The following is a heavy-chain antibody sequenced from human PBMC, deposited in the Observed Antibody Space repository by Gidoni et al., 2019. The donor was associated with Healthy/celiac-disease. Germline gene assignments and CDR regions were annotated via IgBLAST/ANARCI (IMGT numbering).Heavy chain of an antibody. CDR3: ARGSSTSYSGDAFDI. V-gene: IGHV3-7*01. J-gene: IGHJ3*02. D-gene: IGHD2-2*01. CDR2: IKKDGSEK. Sequence: EVQLVESGGGLVQPGGSLRLSCAASGFTFRRYWMSWVRQALGKGLEWVDNIKKDGSEKYYVDSVKGRFTISRDNAKNSLYLQMNSLRAEDTAVYYCARGSSTSYSGDAFDIWGQGTMVTVSS. CDR1: GFTFRRYW.